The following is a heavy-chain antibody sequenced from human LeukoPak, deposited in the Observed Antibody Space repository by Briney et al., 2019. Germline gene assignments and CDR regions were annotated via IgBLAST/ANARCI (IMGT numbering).Heavy chain of an antibody. J-gene: IGHJ4*02. CDR2: IIPILGTA. V-gene: IGHV1-69*11. D-gene: IGHD1-26*01. CDR1: GGTFSSYA. CDR3: AREVGDKAFDY. Sequence: SVKVSCKASGGTFSSYAISWVRQAPGQGLEWMGRIIPILGTANYAQKFQGRVTITTDESTSTAYMELSSLRSEDTAVYYCAREVGDKAFDYWGQGTLVTVSS.